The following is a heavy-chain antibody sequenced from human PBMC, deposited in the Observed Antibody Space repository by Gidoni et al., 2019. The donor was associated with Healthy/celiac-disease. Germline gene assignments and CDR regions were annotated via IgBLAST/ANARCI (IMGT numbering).Heavy chain of an antibody. CDR3: AKQATVTTSSWYFDL. V-gene: IGHV3-30*18. J-gene: IGHJ2*01. CDR1: GFTFSSYG. Sequence: PGRSLRLSCAASGFTFSSYGMHWVRQAPGKGLEWVAVISYDGSNKYYADSVKGRFTISRDNSKNTLYLQMNSLRAEDTAVYYCAKQATVTTSSWYFDLWGRGTLVTVSS. D-gene: IGHD4-17*01. CDR2: ISYDGSNK.